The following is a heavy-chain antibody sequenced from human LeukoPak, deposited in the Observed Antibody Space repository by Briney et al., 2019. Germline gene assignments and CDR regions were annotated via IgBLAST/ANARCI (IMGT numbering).Heavy chain of an antibody. Sequence: RGSLRLSCAASGFTFSSYAMHWVRQAPGKGLEWVAVISYDGSNKYYADSVKGRFTISRDNSKNTLYLQMNSLRAEDTAVYYCARGQVLRFLEWLYYFDYWGQGTLVTVSS. CDR3: ARGQVLRFLEWLYYFDY. V-gene: IGHV3-30-3*01. J-gene: IGHJ4*02. CDR1: GFTFSSYA. CDR2: ISYDGSNK. D-gene: IGHD3-3*01.